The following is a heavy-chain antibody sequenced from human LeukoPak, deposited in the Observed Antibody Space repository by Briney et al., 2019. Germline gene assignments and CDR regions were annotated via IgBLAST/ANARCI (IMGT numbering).Heavy chain of an antibody. Sequence: GASVKVSCKASGYTFTGYYMHWVRQAPGQGLEWMGIINPSGGSTSYAQKFQGRVTMTRDTSTSTVYMELSSLRSEDTAVYYCAREVGGDGYNFVSFSGGWAHFDYWGQGTLVTVSS. J-gene: IGHJ4*02. CDR1: GYTFTGYY. CDR2: INPSGGST. V-gene: IGHV1-46*01. D-gene: IGHD5-12*01. CDR3: AREVGGDGYNFVSFSGGWAHFDY.